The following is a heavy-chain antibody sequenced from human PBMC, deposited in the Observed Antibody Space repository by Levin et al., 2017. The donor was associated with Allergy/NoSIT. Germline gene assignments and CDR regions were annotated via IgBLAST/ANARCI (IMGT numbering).Heavy chain of an antibody. V-gene: IGHV3-7*04. CDR1: GFTFSSYW. J-gene: IGHJ5*02. CDR3: AREKDIVVVPAAMMLPSRTNWFDP. Sequence: GESLKISCAASGFTFSSYWMSWVRQAPGKGLEWVANIKQDGSEKYYVDSVKGRFTISRDNAKNSLYLQMNSLRAEDTAVYYCAREKDIVVVPAAMMLPSRTNWFDPWGQGTLVTVSS. CDR2: IKQDGSEK. D-gene: IGHD2-2*01.